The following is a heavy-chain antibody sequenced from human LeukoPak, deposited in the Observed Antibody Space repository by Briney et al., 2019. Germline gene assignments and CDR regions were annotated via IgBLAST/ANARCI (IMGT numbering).Heavy chain of an antibody. V-gene: IGHV1-69*05. CDR2: IIPIFGTA. Sequence: SSVKVSCKASGGTFSSYAISWVRQAPGQGLEWMGRIIPIFGTANYAQKFQGRVTITTDESTSTAYMELSSLRSEDTAVYYCARANGPSAAFDIWGQGTMVTVSS. D-gene: IGHD2-8*01. J-gene: IGHJ3*02. CDR1: GGTFSSYA. CDR3: ARANGPSAAFDI.